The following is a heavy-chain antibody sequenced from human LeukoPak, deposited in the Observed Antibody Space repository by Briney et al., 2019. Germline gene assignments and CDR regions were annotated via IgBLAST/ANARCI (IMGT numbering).Heavy chain of an antibody. Sequence: GGSLRLSCAASGFTFSSYEMNWVRQAPGKGLEWVSYISSSGSTIYLADSVKGRFTVSRDNAKNSLYLQMNSLGAEDTAIYYCTKCMTASGTCFFASWGQGTLVTVSS. V-gene: IGHV3-48*03. CDR1: GFTFSSYE. J-gene: IGHJ4*02. CDR3: TKCMTASGTCFFAS. CDR2: ISSSGSTI. D-gene: IGHD2-21*02.